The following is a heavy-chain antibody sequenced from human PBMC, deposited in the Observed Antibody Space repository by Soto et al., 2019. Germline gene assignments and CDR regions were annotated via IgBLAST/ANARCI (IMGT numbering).Heavy chain of an antibody. V-gene: IGHV3-7*03. CDR3: ATIEAVAFHI. CDR1: GFTFSSSW. Sequence: WGSLRLSCVASGFTFSSSWMAWCRQTPGKGLEWVGNMKQDGSETYYMDSVKGRFTISRDNAKNSLYLQMNTLRAEDTAVYYCATIEAVAFHIWGQGTMVTVSS. J-gene: IGHJ3*02. CDR2: MKQDGSET. D-gene: IGHD5-12*01.